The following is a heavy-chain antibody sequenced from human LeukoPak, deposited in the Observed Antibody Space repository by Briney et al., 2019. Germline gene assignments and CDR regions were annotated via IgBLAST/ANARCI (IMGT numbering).Heavy chain of an antibody. CDR1: GGSFSGYY. Sequence: PSETLSLTCAVYGGSFSGYYWSRIRQPPGKGLEWIGEINHSGSTNYNPSLKSRVTISVDTSKNQFSLKLSSVTAADTAVYYCARVPHRSWPPHGNDYWGQGTLVTVSS. CDR2: INHSGST. CDR3: ARVPHRSWPPHGNDY. J-gene: IGHJ4*02. V-gene: IGHV4-34*01. D-gene: IGHD6-13*01.